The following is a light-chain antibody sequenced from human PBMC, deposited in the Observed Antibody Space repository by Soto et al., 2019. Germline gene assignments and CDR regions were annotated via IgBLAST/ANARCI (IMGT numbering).Light chain of an antibody. CDR2: DAS. CDR1: QSVSSY. CDR3: QQRSDWPPPT. J-gene: IGKJ4*01. V-gene: IGKV3-11*01. Sequence: EIVLTQSPATLSLSPGERATLSCRASQSVSSYLAWYQQKPGQAPRLLIYDASNRATGIPARFSGSGSGTDFPLTISSLEPKVFAVYYCQQRSDWPPPTFGGGTKVDIK.